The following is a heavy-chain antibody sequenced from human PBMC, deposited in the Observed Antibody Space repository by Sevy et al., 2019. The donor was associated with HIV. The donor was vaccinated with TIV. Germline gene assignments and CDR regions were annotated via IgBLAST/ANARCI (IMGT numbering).Heavy chain of an antibody. CDR3: AKTGRKYYSYYSMDV. V-gene: IGHV3-43*01. CDR2: ISRHGGTT. CDR1: GFTSDDYA. D-gene: IGHD3-10*01. Sequence: GGSLRLSCAASGFTSDDYAIQWVRQAPGKGLEWVCLISRHGGTTFDADPGKGRFTISRDNSQASCFLQMDSLKTEDTGLYFCAKTGRKYYSYYSMDVWGQGTTVTVSS. J-gene: IGHJ6*02.